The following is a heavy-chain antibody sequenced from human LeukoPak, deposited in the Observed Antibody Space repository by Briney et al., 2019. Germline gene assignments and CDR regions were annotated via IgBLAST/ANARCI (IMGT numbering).Heavy chain of an antibody. CDR2: IRYDGSNK. V-gene: IGHV3-30*02. CDR3: AKDYYPVSAAGTNFDY. Sequence: GGSLRLSCAASGFTFSSYGMHWVRQAPGKGLEWVAFIRYDGSNKYYADSVKGRFTISRDNSKNTLYLQMNSLRAEDTAVYYCAKDYYPVSAAGTNFDYWGQGTLVTVSS. D-gene: IGHD6-13*01. J-gene: IGHJ4*02. CDR1: GFTFSSYG.